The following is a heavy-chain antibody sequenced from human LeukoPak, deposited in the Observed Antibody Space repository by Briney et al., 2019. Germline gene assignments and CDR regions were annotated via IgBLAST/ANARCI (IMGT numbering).Heavy chain of an antibody. V-gene: IGHV3-23*01. CDR3: ATSPLRFGDLPDY. D-gene: IGHD3-10*01. CDR1: GFTFSSYA. Sequence: GGSLRLSCAASGFTFSSYAMSWVRQAPGKGLEWVSAISGSGGSTYYADSVKGRFTISRDNSKNTLYLQMNSLRAEDTAVYYCATSPLRFGDLPDYWGQGTLVTVSS. CDR2: ISGSGGST. J-gene: IGHJ4*02.